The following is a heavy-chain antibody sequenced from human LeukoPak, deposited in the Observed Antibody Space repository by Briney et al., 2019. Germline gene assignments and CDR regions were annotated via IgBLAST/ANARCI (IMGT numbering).Heavy chain of an antibody. Sequence: TGGSLRLSCTVSGFTVSSNSMSWVRQAPGKGLEWVANIKQDGSEKYYVDSVKGRFTISRDNAKNSLYLQMNSLRAEDTAVYYCARMVAYYFDYWGQGTLDTVSS. CDR1: GFTVSSNS. CDR2: IKQDGSEK. J-gene: IGHJ4*02. V-gene: IGHV3-7*01. CDR3: ARMVAYYFDY. D-gene: IGHD2-15*01.